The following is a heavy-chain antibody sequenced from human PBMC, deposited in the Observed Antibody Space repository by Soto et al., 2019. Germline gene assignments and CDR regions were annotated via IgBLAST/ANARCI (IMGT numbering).Heavy chain of an antibody. CDR2: ISYDGSNK. V-gene: IGHV3-30-3*01. J-gene: IGHJ3*02. Sequence: GGSLRLSCAASGFTFSSYAMHWVRQAPGKGLEWVAVISYDGSNKYYADSVKGRFTISRDNSKNTLYLQMNSLRAEDTAVYYCARDTWSPSGDAFDIWGQGTMVTVSS. CDR1: GFTFSSYA. D-gene: IGHD6-25*01. CDR3: ARDTWSPSGDAFDI.